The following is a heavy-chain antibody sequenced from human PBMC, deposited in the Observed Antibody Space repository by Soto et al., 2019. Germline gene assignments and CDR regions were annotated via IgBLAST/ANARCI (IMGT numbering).Heavy chain of an antibody. CDR2: IHYSGTT. Sequence: XETLSLTCTVSGGSMRNYFWTWIRQPPGKGLEWIGYIHYSGTTSFFPSYNPSLRSRVTISEDTSKNQFSLKLLSVTTADMAVYFCAAGEASSRNLAPYYLDFWGQGTLVTVSS. D-gene: IGHD6-13*01. J-gene: IGHJ4*02. CDR1: GGSMRNYF. V-gene: IGHV4-59*01. CDR3: AAGEASSRNLAPYYLDF.